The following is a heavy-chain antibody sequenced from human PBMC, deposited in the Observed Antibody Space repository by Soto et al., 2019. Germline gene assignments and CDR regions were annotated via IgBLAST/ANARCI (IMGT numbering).Heavy chain of an antibody. V-gene: IGHV5-51*01. CDR3: ARPSERSLTSSGWYTDAFDI. CDR2: IYPGDSDT. D-gene: IGHD6-19*01. J-gene: IGHJ3*02. Sequence: PGESLKISCKGSGYSSTSYWIGWVRQMPGKGLEWMGIIYPGDSDTRYSPSFQGQVTISADKSISTAYLQWSSLKASDTAMYYCARPSERSLTSSGWYTDAFDIWGQGTMVTVSS. CDR1: GYSSTSYW.